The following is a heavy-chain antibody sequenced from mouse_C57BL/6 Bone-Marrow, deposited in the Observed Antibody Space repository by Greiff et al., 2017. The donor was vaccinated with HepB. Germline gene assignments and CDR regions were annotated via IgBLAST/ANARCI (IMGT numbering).Heavy chain of an antibody. CDR3: ARVYWLITTVVDWYFDV. D-gene: IGHD1-1*01. V-gene: IGHV1-19*01. CDR1: GYTFTDYY. Sequence: EVQLQQSGPVLVKPGASVKMSCKASGYTFTDYYMNWVKQSHGKSLEWIGVINPYNGGTSYNQKFKGKATLTVDKSSSTAYMELNSLTSEDSAVYYCARVYWLITTVVDWYFDVWGTGTTVTVSS. J-gene: IGHJ1*03. CDR2: INPYNGGT.